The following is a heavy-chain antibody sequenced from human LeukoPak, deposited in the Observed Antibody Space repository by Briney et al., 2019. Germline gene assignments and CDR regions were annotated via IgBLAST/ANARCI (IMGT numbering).Heavy chain of an antibody. J-gene: IGHJ4*02. D-gene: IGHD2-15*01. CDR1: GYTFTGYY. CDR3: ASDRRWRFDY. V-gene: IGHV1-2*02. CDR2: INPNSGVT. Sequence: ASVKVSCKAPGYTFTGYYMHWVRQAPGQGREWMGWINPNSGVTNYAQKFQGRVTMGRDTSISTAYMELSSLTSDDTAVYYCASDRRWRFDYWGQGTLVTVSS.